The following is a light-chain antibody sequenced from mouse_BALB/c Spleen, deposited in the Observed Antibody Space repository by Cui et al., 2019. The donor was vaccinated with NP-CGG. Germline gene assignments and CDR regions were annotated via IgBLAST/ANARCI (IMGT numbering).Light chain of an antibody. J-gene: IGLJ1*01. V-gene: IGLV1*01. CDR2: GTN. CDR3: ALWYSNHWV. CDR1: TGAVTTTNY. Sequence: QVVVPQEFALTTSPGETVTFTCRSSTGAVTTTNYANWVQENPDHLFTGLIGGTNNRPPGVPARFSGSLIGDKAALTITGAQTEDEAIYFCALWYSNHWVFGGGTKLTVL.